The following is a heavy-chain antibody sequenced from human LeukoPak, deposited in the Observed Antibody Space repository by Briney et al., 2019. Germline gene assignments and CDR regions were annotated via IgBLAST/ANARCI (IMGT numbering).Heavy chain of an antibody. CDR2: IKSKTDGGTA. CDR3: TTYNDKGAFNI. Sequence: GGSLRLSCVGSGFTFSKDWMSWVRQAPGKGLEWVGRIKSKTDGGTADYAAPVKGRFTISRDDSKNTLYLQVNSLKTEGTAVYYCTTYNDKGAFNIWGQGTMVTVS. V-gene: IGHV3-15*01. D-gene: IGHD3-10*01. CDR1: GFTFSKDW. J-gene: IGHJ3*02.